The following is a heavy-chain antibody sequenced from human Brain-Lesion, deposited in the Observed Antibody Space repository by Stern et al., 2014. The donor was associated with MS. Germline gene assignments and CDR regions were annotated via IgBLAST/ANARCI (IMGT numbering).Heavy chain of an antibody. CDR1: GFTFGNYW. Sequence: EVQLVESGGGLVQPGGSLTISCTAAGFTFGNYWMTWVRQAPGKGLDWGANLKEDGTEKNYVDSVKGRFTISRDNARNSLYLQMNSLRVEDTALYYCARVYNTIYGIVTQRGSGMDVWGQGTTVIVSS. D-gene: IGHD3-3*01. CDR2: LKEDGTEK. CDR3: ARVYNTIYGIVTQRGSGMDV. V-gene: IGHV3-7*01. J-gene: IGHJ6*02.